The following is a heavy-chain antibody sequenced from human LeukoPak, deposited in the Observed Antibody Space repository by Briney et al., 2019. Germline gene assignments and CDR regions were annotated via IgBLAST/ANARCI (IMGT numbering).Heavy chain of an antibody. J-gene: IGHJ4*02. D-gene: IGHD3-22*01. CDR3: ARSHYYDSSGYLFDY. CDR2: ISHTGSS. CDR1: GGSISSSSYY. Sequence: KPSETLSLTCTVSGGSISSSSYYWGWIRQPPGKGLEWIGSISHTGSSSYNPSLRSRVIISVDTSKNQFSLKLSSVTAADTAVYYCARSHYYDSSGYLFDYWGQGTLVTVSS. V-gene: IGHV4-39*07.